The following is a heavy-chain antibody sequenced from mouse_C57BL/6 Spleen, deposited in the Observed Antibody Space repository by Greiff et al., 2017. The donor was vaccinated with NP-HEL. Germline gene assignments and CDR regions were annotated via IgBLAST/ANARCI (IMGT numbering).Heavy chain of an antibody. Sequence: VQLQQSGGGLVKPGGSLKLSCAASGFTFSDYGMHWVRQAPEKGLEWVAYISSGSSTIYYADTVKGRFTISRDNAKNTLFLQMTSLRSEDTAMYYCARFYDYEAMDYWGQGTSVTVSS. J-gene: IGHJ4*01. CDR3: ARFYDYEAMDY. CDR2: ISSGSSTI. CDR1: GFTFSDYG. V-gene: IGHV5-17*01. D-gene: IGHD2-3*01.